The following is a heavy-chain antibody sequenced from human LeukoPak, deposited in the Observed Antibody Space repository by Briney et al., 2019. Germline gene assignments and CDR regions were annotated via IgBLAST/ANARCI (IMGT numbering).Heavy chain of an antibody. D-gene: IGHD3-9*01. CDR2: ISSSSSTI. CDR3: ARGGRSTYFDWSPDY. V-gene: IGHV3-48*04. J-gene: IGHJ4*02. CDR1: GFTFSSYS. Sequence: GGSLRLSCAASGFTFSSYSMNWVRQAPGKGLEWVSYISSSSSTIYYADSVKGRFTISRDSAKNSLYLQMNSLRAEDTAVYYCARGGRSTYFDWSPDYWGQGTLVTVSS.